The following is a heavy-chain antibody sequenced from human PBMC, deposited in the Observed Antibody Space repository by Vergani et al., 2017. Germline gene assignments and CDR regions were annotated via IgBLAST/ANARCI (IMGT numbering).Heavy chain of an antibody. CDR1: GGSISSYY. V-gene: IGHV4-59*01. D-gene: IGHD2-15*01. CDR3: AGATRSLGMDV. Sequence: QVQLQESGPGLVKPSETLSLTCTVSGGSISSYYWSWIRQHPGKGLEWVGYIYYSGSTKYNPSLKSRVTISVDTSKNQFSLKLSSVTAADTAVYYCAGATRSLGMDVWGQGTTVTVSS. J-gene: IGHJ6*02. CDR2: IYYSGST.